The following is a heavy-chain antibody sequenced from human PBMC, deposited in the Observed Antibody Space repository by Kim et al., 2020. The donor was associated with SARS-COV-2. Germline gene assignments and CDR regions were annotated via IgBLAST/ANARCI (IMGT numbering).Heavy chain of an antibody. CDR3: ARYSMGMYSTLVFDY. J-gene: IGHJ4*02. CDR1: GGSVSSGSYY. V-gene: IGHV4-61*01. Sequence: SETLSLTCTVSGGSVSSGSYYWSWIRQPPGKGLEWIGYIYYSGSTNYNPSLKSRVTISVDTSKNQFSLKLSSVTAADTAVYYCARYSMGMYSTLVFDYWGQGTLVTVSS. CDR2: IYYSGST. D-gene: IGHD6-13*01.